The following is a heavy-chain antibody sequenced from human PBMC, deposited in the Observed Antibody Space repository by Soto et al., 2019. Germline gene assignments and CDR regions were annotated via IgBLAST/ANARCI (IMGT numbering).Heavy chain of an antibody. D-gene: IGHD3-22*01. Sequence: GGSLRLSCVTSGFTFSDYNMNWVRQAPGKGLEWVASISGGSSYIYHAESVKGRFTISRDNAKNSLYLQMNSLRAEDTAVYYCARDWILYYYDSSGYSFGAFDIWGQGTMVTVSS. V-gene: IGHV3-21*01. CDR3: ARDWILYYYDSSGYSFGAFDI. CDR2: ISGGSSYI. J-gene: IGHJ3*02. CDR1: GFTFSDYN.